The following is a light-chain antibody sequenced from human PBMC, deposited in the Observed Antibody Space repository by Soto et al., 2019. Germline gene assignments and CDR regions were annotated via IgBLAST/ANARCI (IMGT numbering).Light chain of an antibody. J-gene: IGLJ1*01. CDR2: DVS. Sequence: QSALTQPRSVSGSPGQSVTISCTGTSSDVGRYDYVSWYQQHPGKAPKLIIYDVSERPSGVPDRFSGSKFGNTASLTISGLQAEDEADYYCCSFAGSYTYVFGTGTKV. CDR3: CSFAGSYTYV. CDR1: SSDVGRYDY. V-gene: IGLV2-11*01.